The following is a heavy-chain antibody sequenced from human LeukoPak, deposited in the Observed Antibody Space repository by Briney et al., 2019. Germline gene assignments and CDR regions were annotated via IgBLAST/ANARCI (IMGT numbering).Heavy chain of an antibody. CDR2: ISGSGGST. V-gene: IGHV3-23*01. J-gene: IGHJ6*02. Sequence: GGSLRLSCAASGFTFSSYAMSSVRQAPGKGLERVSAISGSGGSTYYADSVKGRFTISRDNSKNTLYLQMNSLRAEDTAVYYCAKVRPTHYYDSSGYYYNPYYYGMDVWGQGTTVTVSS. CDR1: GFTFSSYA. D-gene: IGHD3-22*01. CDR3: AKVRPTHYYDSSGYYYNPYYYGMDV.